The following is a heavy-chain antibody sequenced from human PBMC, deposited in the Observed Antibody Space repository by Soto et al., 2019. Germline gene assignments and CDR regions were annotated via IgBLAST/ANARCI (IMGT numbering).Heavy chain of an antibody. CDR2: ISDSGTGT. CDR1: GFTFSSYA. V-gene: IGHV3-23*01. CDR3: AQDHTVVIRDAFDI. J-gene: IGHJ3*02. Sequence: EVQILESGGGLVQPGGSLRLSCAASGFTFSSYAMYWVRQAPGKGLAWVSGISDSGTGTYYADSVKGRFTNSRDNSKNTVYLQMKSLRAEDTAVYYCAQDHTVVIRDAFDIWGQGTMVNVSS. D-gene: IGHD3-22*01.